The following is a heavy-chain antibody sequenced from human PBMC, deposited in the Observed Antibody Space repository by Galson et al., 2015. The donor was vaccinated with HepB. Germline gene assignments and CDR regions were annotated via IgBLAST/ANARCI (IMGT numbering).Heavy chain of an antibody. Sequence: SVKVSCKASGYTFTSYGISWVRQAPGQGLEWMGWISAYNGNTNYAQKLEGRVTMTTDTYTSTAYMGLRSLRSDDTAVYYWARDSLTLNHYDSSGSKYWGQGTLVTVSS. V-gene: IGHV1-18*01. CDR1: GYTFTSYG. CDR3: ARDSLTLNHYDSSGSKY. D-gene: IGHD3-22*01. J-gene: IGHJ4*02. CDR2: ISAYNGNT.